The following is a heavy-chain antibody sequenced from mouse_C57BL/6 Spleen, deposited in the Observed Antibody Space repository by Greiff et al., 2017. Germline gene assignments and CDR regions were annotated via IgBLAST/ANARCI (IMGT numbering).Heavy chain of an antibody. CDR2: INPGSGGT. Sequence: QVQLQQSGAELVRPGTSVKVSCKASGYAFTNYLIEWVKQRPGQGLEWIGVINPGSGGTNYNEKFKGKATLTADKSSSTAYMQLSSLTSEDSAVYFCARELGQGYAMDYWGQGTSVTVSS. V-gene: IGHV1-54*01. CDR1: GYAFTNYL. CDR3: ARELGQGYAMDY. D-gene: IGHD4-1*01. J-gene: IGHJ4*01.